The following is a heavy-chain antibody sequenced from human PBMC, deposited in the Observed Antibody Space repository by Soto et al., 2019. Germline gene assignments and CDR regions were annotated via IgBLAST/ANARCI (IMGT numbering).Heavy chain of an antibody. CDR2: IWYDGSNK. CDR3: ARDIIWFGGHRSNNWFDP. CDR1: GFTFSSYG. J-gene: IGHJ5*02. V-gene: IGHV3-33*01. D-gene: IGHD3-10*01. Sequence: PGGSLRLCCAASGFTFSSYGMHWVRQAPGKGLEWVAVIWYDGSNKYYADSVKGRFTISRDNSKNTLYLQMNSLRAEDTAVYYCARDIIWFGGHRSNNWFDPWAQRTLVTVSS.